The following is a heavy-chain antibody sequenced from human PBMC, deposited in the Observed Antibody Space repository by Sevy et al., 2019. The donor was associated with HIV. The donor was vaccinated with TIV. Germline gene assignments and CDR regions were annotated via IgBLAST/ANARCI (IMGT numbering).Heavy chain of an antibody. J-gene: IGHJ4*01. D-gene: IGHD3-22*01. CDR3: ATSRSGYFDGSGYYIY. Sequence: GESLKISCQGSGYSFTSHWIAWVRQMPGKGLEWMGIIFPDDSDTRYSPSFQGQVTFSADKSIFNAYLQWSSLRASDTAIYYCATSRSGYFDGSGYYIYWGQGTQVTVSS. CDR2: IFPDDSDT. V-gene: IGHV5-51*01. CDR1: GYSFTSHW.